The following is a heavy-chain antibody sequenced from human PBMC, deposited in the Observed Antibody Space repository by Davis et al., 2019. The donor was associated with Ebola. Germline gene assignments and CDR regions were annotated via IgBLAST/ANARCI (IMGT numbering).Heavy chain of an antibody. CDR1: GFTFSSYE. CDR3: ARLWFGELLGGA. J-gene: IGHJ5*02. CDR2: ISSSGSTI. Sequence: PGGSLRLSCAASGFTFSSYEMNWVRQAPGKGLEWVSYISSSGSTIYYADSVKGRFTISRDNAKNSLYLQMNSLRAEDTAVYYCARLWFGELLGGAWGQGTLVTVSS. D-gene: IGHD3-10*01. V-gene: IGHV3-48*03.